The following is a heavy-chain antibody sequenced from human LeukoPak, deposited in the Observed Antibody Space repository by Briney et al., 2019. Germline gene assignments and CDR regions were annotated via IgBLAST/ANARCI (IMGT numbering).Heavy chain of an antibody. CDR1: GGSISYYY. V-gene: IGHV4-59*01. Sequence: PSETLSLTCTVSGGSISYYYWSWIRQPPGKGLEWIGYIYYSGSTNYNPSLKSRVTISVATSKNQFSLKLNSVTAADTAVYYCARTTEGYCRSTSCYGFYYSYYMDVWAKGPRSPSP. J-gene: IGHJ6*03. CDR2: IYYSGST. CDR3: ARTTEGYCRSTSCYGFYYSYYMDV. D-gene: IGHD2-2*01.